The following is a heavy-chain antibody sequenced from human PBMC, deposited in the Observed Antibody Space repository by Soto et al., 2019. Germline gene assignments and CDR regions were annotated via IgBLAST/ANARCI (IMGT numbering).Heavy chain of an antibody. V-gene: IGHV4-4*02. CDR2: IHHSGST. D-gene: IGHD3-16*01. J-gene: IGHJ4*02. CDR3: AENGSYDLVN. CDR1: GGSVSRDNW. Sequence: SDTLSLTCGVSGGSVSRDNWWSWVRQPPGKGLEWIGEIHHSGSTNYSPSLKSRVTMSVDKSRNQFSLKLTSVTAADTAVYYCAENGSYDLVNWGQGTRVTVSS.